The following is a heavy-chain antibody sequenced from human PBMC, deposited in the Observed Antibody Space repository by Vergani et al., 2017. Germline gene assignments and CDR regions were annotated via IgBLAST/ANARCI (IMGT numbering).Heavy chain of an antibody. D-gene: IGHD3-10*01. Sequence: EVQLVLSGAEVKKPGASLKISCKGSGYSFTSYWIGWVRQMAGKGLEWMGIIYPVDSDTRYSPSFQGQVTISADKSIRTAYLQWSSLKASDTAMYYCARPAYGSGSQYARWGQGTLVTGSS. CDR2: IYPVDSDT. CDR3: ARPAYGSGSQYAR. J-gene: IGHJ4*02. V-gene: IGHV5-51*01. CDR1: GYSFTSYW.